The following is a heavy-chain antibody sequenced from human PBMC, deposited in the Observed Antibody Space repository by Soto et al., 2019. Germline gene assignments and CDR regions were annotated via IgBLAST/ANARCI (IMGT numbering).Heavy chain of an antibody. CDR1: GYTFTSYG. CDR2: ISAYNGNT. Sequence: ASVKVSCKASGYTFTSYGISWVRQAPGQGLEWMGWISAYNGNTNYAQKLQGRVTMTTDTSTSTAYMELRSLRSDDTAVYYCARPRKNTRYSSSWSWFDPWGQGTLVTVSS. V-gene: IGHV1-18*01. J-gene: IGHJ5*02. CDR3: ARPRKNTRYSSSWSWFDP. D-gene: IGHD6-13*01.